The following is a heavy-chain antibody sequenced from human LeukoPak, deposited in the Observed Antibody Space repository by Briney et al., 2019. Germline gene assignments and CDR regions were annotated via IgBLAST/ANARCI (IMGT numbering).Heavy chain of an antibody. V-gene: IGHV1-46*01. J-gene: IGHJ4*02. CDR3: ARDTFLTIAVAGTPPEY. CDR2: INPSGGST. Sequence: ASVKVSCKASGYTFTSHYMHWVRQAPGQGLEWMGIINPSGGSTSYAQKFQGRVTMTRDTSTSTVYMELSSLRSEDTAVYYCARDTFLTIAVAGTPPEYWGQGTLVTVSS. CDR1: GYTFTSHY. D-gene: IGHD6-19*01.